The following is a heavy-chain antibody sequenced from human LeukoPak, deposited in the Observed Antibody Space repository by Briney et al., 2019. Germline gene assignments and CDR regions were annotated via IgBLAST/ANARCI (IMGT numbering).Heavy chain of an antibody. CDR2: INPNSGGT. CDR3: ARTGISKPAVTTHPRERDWYFDL. V-gene: IGHV1-2*06. D-gene: IGHD4-17*01. CDR1: GYIFTGYY. J-gene: IGHJ2*01. Sequence: ASVTVSCKASGYIFTGYYMHWVRQAPGQGLEWMGRINPNSGGTNYAQKFQGRVTMTRDTSISTAYMELSRLRSDDTAVYYCARTGISKPAVTTHPRERDWYFDLWGRGTLVTVSS.